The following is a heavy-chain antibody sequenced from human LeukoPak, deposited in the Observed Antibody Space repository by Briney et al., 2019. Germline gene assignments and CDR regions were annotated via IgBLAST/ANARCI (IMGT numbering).Heavy chain of an antibody. V-gene: IGHV3-64*01. D-gene: IGHD5-12*01. J-gene: IGHJ4*02. Sequence: GGSLRLSCAASGFTFSSYTMHWVRQAPGKGLEYVSTVSSNGGSTYYANSVKGRFTISRDNSKKTLYLQMNSLRAEDTAVYYCAKKRYSDYWGQGTLVTVSS. CDR1: GFTFSSYT. CDR2: VSSNGGST. CDR3: AKKRYSDY.